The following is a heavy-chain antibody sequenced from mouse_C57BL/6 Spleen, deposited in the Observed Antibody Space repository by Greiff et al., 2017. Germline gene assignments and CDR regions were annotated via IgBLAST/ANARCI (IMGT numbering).Heavy chain of an antibody. CDR2: IYPGSGNT. J-gene: IGHJ3*01. CDR1: GYSFTSYY. D-gene: IGHD4-1*01. CDR3: ARRGVNWDPFAY. V-gene: IGHV1-66*01. Sequence: VQLQQSGPELVKPGASVKISCKASGYSFTSYYIHWVKQRPGQGLEWIGWIYPGSGNTKYNEKFKGKATLRADTSSSTAYMQLSSLTSEDSAVYYCARRGVNWDPFAYWGQGTLVTVSA.